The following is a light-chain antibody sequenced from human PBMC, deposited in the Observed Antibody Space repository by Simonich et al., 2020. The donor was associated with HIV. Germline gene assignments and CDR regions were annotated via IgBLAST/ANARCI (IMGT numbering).Light chain of an antibody. CDR1: QSVNSSY. J-gene: IGKJ3*01. V-gene: IGKV3-20*01. CDR2: AAS. Sequence: EIVLTQSPGTLSLSPGERATLSCRASQSVNSSYLAWYQQKPGLAPRLLIYAASSRATGIPDRFSGSGSGTDFTLTISRLEPEDFAVYYCQQYGSSPLFTFGPGTKVDIK. CDR3: QQYGSSPLFT.